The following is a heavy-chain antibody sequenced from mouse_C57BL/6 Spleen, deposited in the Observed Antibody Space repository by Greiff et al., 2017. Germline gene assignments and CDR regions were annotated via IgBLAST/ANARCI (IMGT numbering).Heavy chain of an antibody. CDR3: ANYGNYLY. CDR1: GYSITSGYY. V-gene: IGHV3-6*01. Sequence: EVHLVESGPGLVKPSQSLSLTCSVTGYSITSGYYWNWIRQFPGNKLEWMGYISYDGSNNYNPSLKNLISITRDTSKNQFFLKLNSVTTEDTATYYCANYGNYLYWGQGTLVTVSA. D-gene: IGHD2-1*01. CDR2: ISYDGSN. J-gene: IGHJ3*01.